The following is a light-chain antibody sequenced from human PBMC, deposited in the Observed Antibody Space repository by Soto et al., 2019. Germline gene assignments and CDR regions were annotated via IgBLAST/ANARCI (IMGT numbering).Light chain of an antibody. J-gene: IGLJ1*01. Sequence: QSVLTQPASVSGSPGQSITISCTGASSDVGGFDHVSWYQQHPGKVPRLLIYDVSSRPSGVSDRFSGSKSGNTASLTISGLQAEDEADYYCNSFTTTNTYVFGTGTKLTV. CDR3: NSFTTTNTYV. CDR1: SSDVGGFDH. V-gene: IGLV2-14*03. CDR2: DVS.